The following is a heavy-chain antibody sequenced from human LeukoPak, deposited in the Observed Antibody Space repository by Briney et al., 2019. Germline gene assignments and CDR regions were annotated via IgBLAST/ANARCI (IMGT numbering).Heavy chain of an antibody. J-gene: IGHJ4*02. D-gene: IGHD5-18*01. CDR2: INHSGST. Sequence: PSETLSLTCAVYGGSFSGYYWSWIRQPPGKGLEWIGEINHSGSTNYNPSLKSRVTISVDTSKNQFSLKLSSVTAADTAVYYCARGSGGTAKVTSGTIDYWGQGTLVTVSS. V-gene: IGHV4-34*01. CDR3: ARGSGGTAKVTSGTIDY. CDR1: GGSFSGYY.